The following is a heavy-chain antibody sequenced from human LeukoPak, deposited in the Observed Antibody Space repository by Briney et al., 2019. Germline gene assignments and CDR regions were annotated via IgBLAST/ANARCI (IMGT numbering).Heavy chain of an antibody. CDR1: GFTFSSYW. V-gene: IGHV3-7*01. CDR3: AREGDYYGSGSYDAFDI. CDR2: IKQDGSEK. Sequence: PGGSLRLSCAASGFTFSSYWMSWVRQAPGKGLEWVANIKQDGSEKYYVDSVKGRFTISRDNAKNSLYLQMNSLRAEDTAVYYCAREGDYYGSGSYDAFDIWGQGTMVTVSS. D-gene: IGHD3-10*01. J-gene: IGHJ3*02.